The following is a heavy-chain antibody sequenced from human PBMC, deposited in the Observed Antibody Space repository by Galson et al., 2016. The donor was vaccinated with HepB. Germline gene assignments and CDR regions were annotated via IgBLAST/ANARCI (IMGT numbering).Heavy chain of an antibody. CDR2: ITSDSRNI. D-gene: IGHD3-10*01. CDR3: ARRRGSGSHDY. V-gene: IGHV3-48*01. J-gene: IGHJ4*02. CDR1: GFTFSDWD. Sequence: SLRLSCAASGFTFSDWDFHWVRQAPAKGLEWISYITSDSRNIYYADSVKGRFTISRDNAKNSLYLQMNSLRAEDTAVYYCARRRGSGSHDYWGQGTLVTVSS.